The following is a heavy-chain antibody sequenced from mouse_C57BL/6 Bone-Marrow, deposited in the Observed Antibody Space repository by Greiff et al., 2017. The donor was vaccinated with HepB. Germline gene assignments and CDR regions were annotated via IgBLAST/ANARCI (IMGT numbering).Heavy chain of an antibody. CDR3: ASYYTWFAY. J-gene: IGHJ3*01. D-gene: IGHD2-12*01. CDR2: INPNNGGT. V-gene: IGHV1-26*01. CDR1: GYTFTDYY. Sequence: VQLQQSGPELVKPGASVKISCKASGYTFTDYYMNWVKQSHGKSLEWIGDINPNNGGTSYNQKFKGKATLTVDKSSSTAYMELRSLTSEDSAVYYCASYYTWFAYWGQGTLVTVSA.